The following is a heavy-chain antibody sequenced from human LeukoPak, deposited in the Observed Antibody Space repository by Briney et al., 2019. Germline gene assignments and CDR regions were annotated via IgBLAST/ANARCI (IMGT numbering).Heavy chain of an antibody. CDR3: VKGAASHFDH. CDR2: MKEDGSAT. Sequence: RSPRLSCAASGFTFSSYGMHWVGQAPGKGLEWVAKMKEDGSATYYVDSVKGRFTISRDNAKRALYLQMSSLKVEDTALYYCVKGAASHFDHWGQGTLVTVSS. J-gene: IGHJ4*02. V-gene: IGHV3-7*01. D-gene: IGHD3-16*01. CDR1: GFTFSSYG.